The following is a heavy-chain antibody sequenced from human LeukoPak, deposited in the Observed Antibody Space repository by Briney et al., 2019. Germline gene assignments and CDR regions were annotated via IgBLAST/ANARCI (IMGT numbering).Heavy chain of an antibody. CDR3: AKGAFDV. CDR1: GFNLGRYA. CDR2: INTGEAT. Sequence: GGSLRLSCAASGFNLGRYAMSWVRQAPGRGLEWVSCINTGEATFYADSVKGRFTISRDSSKNNLFLHMTSLRDEDTALYYCAKGAFDVWGQGTVVIVSS. V-gene: IGHV3-23*01. J-gene: IGHJ3*01.